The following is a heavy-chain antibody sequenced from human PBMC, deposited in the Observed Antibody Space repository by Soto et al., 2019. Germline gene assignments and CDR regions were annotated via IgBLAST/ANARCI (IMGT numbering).Heavy chain of an antibody. CDR2: IIPIFGTA. D-gene: IGHD2-2*01. CDR3: AREGYCSSTSCFRHYYYGMDV. J-gene: IGHJ6*02. V-gene: IGHV1-69*01. Sequence: QVQLVQSGAEVKKLGSSVKVSCKASGGTFSSYAISWVRQAPGQGLEWMGGIIPIFGTANYAQKFQGRVTITADESTSTAYMELSSLRSEDTAVYYCAREGYCSSTSCFRHYYYGMDVWGQGTTVTVSS. CDR1: GGTFSSYA.